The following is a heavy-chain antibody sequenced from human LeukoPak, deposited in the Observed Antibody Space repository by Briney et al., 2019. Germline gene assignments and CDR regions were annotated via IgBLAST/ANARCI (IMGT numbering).Heavy chain of an antibody. D-gene: IGHD3-3*01. J-gene: IGHJ4*02. CDR3: ARLHYDFWSGPIAGPYYFDY. CDR2: ISSSSSYI. CDR1: GFTFSSYS. Sequence: GGSLRLSCAASGFTFSSYSMNWVRQAPGKGLEWVSSISSSSSYIYYADSVKGRFTISRDNAKDSLYLQMNSLRAEDTAVYYCARLHYDFWSGPIAGPYYFDYWGQGTLVTVSS. V-gene: IGHV3-21*01.